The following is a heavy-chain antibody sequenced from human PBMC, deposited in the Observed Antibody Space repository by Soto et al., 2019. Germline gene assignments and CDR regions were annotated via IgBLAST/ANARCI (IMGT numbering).Heavy chain of an antibody. CDR1: GYTFTSYA. D-gene: IGHD1-26*01. V-gene: IGHV1-3*01. CDR3: ATHSLVGATGAFDI. J-gene: IGHJ3*02. CDR2: INAGNGNT. Sequence: ASVKVSCKASGYTFTSYAMDWVRQAPGQRLEWMGWINAGNGNTKYSQKFQGRVTITRDTSASTAYMELSSLRSEDTAVYYCATHSLVGATGAFDIWGQGTMVTVSS.